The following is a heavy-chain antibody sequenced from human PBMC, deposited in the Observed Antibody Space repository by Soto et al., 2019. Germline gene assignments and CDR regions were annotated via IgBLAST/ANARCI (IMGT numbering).Heavy chain of an antibody. CDR1: GYSFHNYG. CDR3: SKYGITWFAS. D-gene: IGHD1-20*01. Sequence: QVQLVQSGPELKKPGASVKVSCKTSGYSFHNYGISWVRQAPGQGLEWMGWISVLNGYAHYGQKFQGRVIMTADTFTSTAYMELRGLRSDETAMYYCSKYGITWFASWGQGTPVTVSS. V-gene: IGHV1-18*01. J-gene: IGHJ5*01. CDR2: ISVLNGYA.